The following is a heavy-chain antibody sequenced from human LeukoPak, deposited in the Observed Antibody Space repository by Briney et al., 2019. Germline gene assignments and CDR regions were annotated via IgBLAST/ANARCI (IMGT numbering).Heavy chain of an antibody. J-gene: IGHJ4*02. V-gene: IGHV3-11*06. D-gene: IGHD5-24*01. CDR3: TRVGYIDEGIDY. Sequence: GSLRLSCVVSGFTFTDYYMTWVRQAPGKGLEWLSYISGNSADINYLDSVRGRFTISRDNAKNSLYLQMNSLRAEDTAIYYCTRVGYIDEGIDYWGQGTLVTVSS. CDR2: ISGNSADI. CDR1: GFTFTDYY.